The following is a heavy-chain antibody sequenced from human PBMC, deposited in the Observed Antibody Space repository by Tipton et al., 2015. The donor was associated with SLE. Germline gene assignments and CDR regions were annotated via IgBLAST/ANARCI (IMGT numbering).Heavy chain of an antibody. CDR2: IYYSGST. Sequence: TLSLTCTVSGGSISSSSYYWGWIRQPPGKGLEWIGSIYYSGSTYYNPSLKSRVTLSVDTSKNQFSLKLSSVTAADTAVYYCARGGNVGWELFDYWGQGTLVTVSS. D-gene: IGHD1-26*01. CDR1: GGSISSSSYY. CDR3: ARGGNVGWELFDY. V-gene: IGHV4-39*07. J-gene: IGHJ4*02.